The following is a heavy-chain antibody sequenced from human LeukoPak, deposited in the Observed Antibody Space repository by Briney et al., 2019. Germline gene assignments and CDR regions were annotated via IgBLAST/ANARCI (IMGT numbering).Heavy chain of an antibody. V-gene: IGHV3-7*01. J-gene: IGHJ4*02. Sequence: GGSLRLSCAASGFTFSSYWMSWVRQAPGKGLEWVANIKQDGSEKYYVDSVKGRFTISRDIAKNSLYLQMNSLRAEDTAVYYCAKGAVAATVYFDYWGQGTLVTVSS. CDR3: AKGAVAATVYFDY. D-gene: IGHD6-19*01. CDR2: IKQDGSEK. CDR1: GFTFSSYW.